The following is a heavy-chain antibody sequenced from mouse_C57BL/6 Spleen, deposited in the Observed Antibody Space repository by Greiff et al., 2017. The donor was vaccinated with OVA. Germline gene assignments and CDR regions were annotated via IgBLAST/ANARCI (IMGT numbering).Heavy chain of an antibody. J-gene: IGHJ2*01. D-gene: IGHD1-1*01. Sequence: EADGGLVQPKGSLKLSCAASGFSFNTYAMNWVRQAPGKGLEWVARIRSKSNNYATYYADSVKDRFTIPRDDSESMLYLQMNNLKTEDTAMYYCVSGSADYWGQGTTLTVSS. V-gene: IGHV10-1*01. CDR1: GFSFNTYA. CDR2: IRSKSNNYAT. CDR3: VSGSADY.